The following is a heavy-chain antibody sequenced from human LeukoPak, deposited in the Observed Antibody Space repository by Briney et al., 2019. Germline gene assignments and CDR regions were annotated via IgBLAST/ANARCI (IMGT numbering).Heavy chain of an antibody. J-gene: IGHJ6*03. D-gene: IGHD3-3*01. V-gene: IGHV1-69*05. Sequence: ASVKVSCKASGGTFSSYAISWVRQAPGQGLEWMGGIIPIFGTANYAQKFQGRVTITTDESTSTAYMELSSLRSEDTAVYYCARASGFWSGQPHYYYYYMDVWGKGTTVTVSS. CDR2: IIPIFGTA. CDR1: GGTFSSYA. CDR3: ARASGFWSGQPHYYYYYMDV.